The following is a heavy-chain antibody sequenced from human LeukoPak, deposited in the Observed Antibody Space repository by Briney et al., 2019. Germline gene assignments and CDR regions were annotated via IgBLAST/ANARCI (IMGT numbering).Heavy chain of an antibody. V-gene: IGHV3-66*01. CDR3: ASNVDTAMVGGDYYFDY. CDR1: GFTVSSNY. CDR2: IYSGGST. J-gene: IGHJ4*02. Sequence: GGSLRLSCAASGFTVSSNYMRWVRQAPGKGLEWVSVIYSGGSTYYADSVKGRLTISRDNSKNTLYLQMNSLRAEDTAVYYCASNVDTAMVGGDYYFDYWGQGTLVTVSS. D-gene: IGHD5-18*01.